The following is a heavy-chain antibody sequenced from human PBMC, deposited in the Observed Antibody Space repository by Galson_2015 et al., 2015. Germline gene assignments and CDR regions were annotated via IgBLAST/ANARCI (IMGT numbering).Heavy chain of an antibody. D-gene: IGHD5-18*01. CDR3: ARDNGSGYVPPAWGYSYGSYFDY. Sequence: SVKVSCKASGYTFTSYYMHWVRQAPGQGLEWMGIINPSGGSTSYAQKFQGRVTMTRDTSTSTVYMELSSLRSEDTAVYYCARDNGSGYVPPAWGYSYGSYFDYWAQGTPVTVSS. J-gene: IGHJ4*02. CDR1: GYTFTSYY. V-gene: IGHV1-46*01. CDR2: INPSGGST.